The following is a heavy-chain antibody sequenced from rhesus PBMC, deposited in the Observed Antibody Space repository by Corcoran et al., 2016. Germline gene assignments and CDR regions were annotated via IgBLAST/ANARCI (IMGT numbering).Heavy chain of an antibody. D-gene: IGHD1-20*01. Sequence: QVQLQESGPGLVKPSETLSLTCAVSGGSISSGYYYWSWIRQPPGKGLEWIGYITYSGSTSYNPSLKSRVTISRETSKNQFSLKLSSVTAADTAVYYCARDQANKGCDVWGPGVLVTVSS. CDR3: ARDQANKGCDV. J-gene: IGHJ5-1*01. V-gene: IGHV4-122*02. CDR2: ITYSGST. CDR1: GGSISSGYYY.